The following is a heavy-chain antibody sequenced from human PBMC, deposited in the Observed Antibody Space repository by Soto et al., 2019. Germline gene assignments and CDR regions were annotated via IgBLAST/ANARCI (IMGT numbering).Heavy chain of an antibody. V-gene: IGHV2-5*02. J-gene: IGHJ4*02. CDR2: IYWDDDK. D-gene: IGHD2-15*01. CDR1: GFSLSTSGVG. Sequence: QITLKESGPPLVKPTQTLTLTCTFSGFSLSTSGVGVGWIRQPPGKALEWLALIYWDDDKRYSPSLKSRRTITKDTAKNPVVLTMTNMDRVDTATYYCVHRTTDNILDYWGQGTLVTVSS. CDR3: VHRTTDNILDY.